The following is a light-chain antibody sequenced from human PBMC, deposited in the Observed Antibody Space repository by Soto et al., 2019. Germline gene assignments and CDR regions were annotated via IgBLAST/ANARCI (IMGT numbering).Light chain of an antibody. J-gene: IGLJ3*02. CDR2: LDSDGSH. CDR1: SGHSTYA. Sequence: QSVLTQSPSASASLGASVTITCTRSSGHSTYAIAWHQQQPEKGPRYLMKLDSDGSHSKGDGIPDRFSGSSSGAERYLTISSLQSEDEADYYCQTWGTGIQVFGGGTQLTVL. CDR3: QTWGTGIQV. V-gene: IGLV4-69*01.